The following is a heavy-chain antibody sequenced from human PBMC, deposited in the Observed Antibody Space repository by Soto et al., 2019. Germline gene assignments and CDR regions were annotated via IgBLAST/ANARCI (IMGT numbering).Heavy chain of an antibody. CDR2: ISSSSSTI. V-gene: IGHV3-48*01. CDR1: GLTFSSYS. Sequence: GGSLRLSCAASGLTFSSYSMNWVRQAPGKGLEWVSYISSSSSTIYYADSVKGRFTISRDNAKNSLYLQMNSLRAEDTAVYYYARDLFARLPTMQYTWFDPWGQGTLVTVSS. D-gene: IGHD3-9*01. J-gene: IGHJ5*02. CDR3: ARDLFARLPTMQYTWFDP.